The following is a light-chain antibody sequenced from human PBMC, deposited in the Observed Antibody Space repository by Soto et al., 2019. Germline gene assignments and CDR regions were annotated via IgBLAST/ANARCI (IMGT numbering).Light chain of an antibody. CDR1: SSDVGAYKH. J-gene: IGLJ3*02. Sequence: QSALTQPASVSGSPGQSITISCTGTSSDVGAYKHVSWYQHHPGKAPKLMIYEVSNRPSGVSNRFSGSKSGYTASLTITELQAEDEADYYCQSYDSSLSGGLFGGGTKLTVL. CDR3: QSYDSSLSGGL. V-gene: IGLV2-14*01. CDR2: EVS.